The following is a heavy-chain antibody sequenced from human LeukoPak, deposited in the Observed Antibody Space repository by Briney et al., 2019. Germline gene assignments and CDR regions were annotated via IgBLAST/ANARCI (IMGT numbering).Heavy chain of an antibody. CDR1: GGSISSYY. J-gene: IGHJ4*02. D-gene: IGHD3-10*01. CDR3: ASGTLLDY. Sequence: SETLSLTCTVSGGSISSYYWSWIRQPPGKGLEWIGFIYYGGSTDYNPSLKSRVTISVDTSKNHFSLKLSSVTAADTAVYYCASGTLLDYWGQGTLVTVSS. V-gene: IGHV4-59*01. CDR2: IYYGGST.